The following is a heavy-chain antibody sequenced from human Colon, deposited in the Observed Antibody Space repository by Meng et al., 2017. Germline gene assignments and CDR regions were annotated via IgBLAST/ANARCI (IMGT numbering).Heavy chain of an antibody. Sequence: QVQVVESGAEVKEPVASGKVSCKPSGYPVSHYALHWVRQAPGQRLEWMGWINPGNGDTKSSHTFQGRLTITCSPSASTASLELSSLRSEDTAVYSCAKYQAFGGTPYSWGQGTLVTVSS. CDR2: INPGNGDT. V-gene: IGHV1-3*01. J-gene: IGHJ4*02. D-gene: IGHD4-23*01. CDR3: AKYQAFGGTPYS. CDR1: GYPVSHYA.